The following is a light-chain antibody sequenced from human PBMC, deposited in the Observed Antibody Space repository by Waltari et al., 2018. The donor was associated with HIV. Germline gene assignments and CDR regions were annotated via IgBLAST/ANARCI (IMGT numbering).Light chain of an antibody. CDR1: GGSITSNY. CDR3: QSSDRNNQV. CDR2: EDD. J-gene: IGLJ3*02. V-gene: IGLV6-57*01. Sequence: NFMLTQPHSVSESPGKTVTISCTRTGGSITSNYVQWYQRRPGGSPTTVFYEDDQRPSGVPGRFSGSIDSSSNSASLTISGLETEDESDYYCQSSDRNNQVFCGRTKLTVL.